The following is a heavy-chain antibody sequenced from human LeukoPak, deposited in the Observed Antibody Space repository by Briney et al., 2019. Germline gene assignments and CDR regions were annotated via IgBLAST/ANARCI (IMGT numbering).Heavy chain of an antibody. CDR2: ITGSGTYI. CDR3: ARARTGGTWSFDP. J-gene: IGHJ5*02. Sequence: GGSLRLSCAASRFTFSSYSMNWVRQAPGKGLEWVSSITGSGTYIYYTDSVKGRFTISRDNAKNSLYLQMNSLRAEYTAVYYCARARTGGTWSFDPWGQGTLVTVSS. V-gene: IGHV3-21*01. D-gene: IGHD2-15*01. CDR1: RFTFSSYS.